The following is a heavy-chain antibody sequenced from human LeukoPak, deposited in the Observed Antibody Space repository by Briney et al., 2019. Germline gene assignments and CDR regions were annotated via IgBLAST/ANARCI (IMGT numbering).Heavy chain of an antibody. CDR2: INHSGST. J-gene: IGHJ4*02. Sequence: SETLSLTCAVYGGSFSGYYWSWIRQPPGKGLEWIGEINHSGSTNYNPSLKSRVTISVDTSKNQFSLKLSSVTAADTAVYYCARLRGTYYYGSGSYPYWGQGTLVTVSS. D-gene: IGHD3-10*01. CDR1: GGSFSGYY. V-gene: IGHV4-34*01. CDR3: ARLRGTYYYGSGSYPY.